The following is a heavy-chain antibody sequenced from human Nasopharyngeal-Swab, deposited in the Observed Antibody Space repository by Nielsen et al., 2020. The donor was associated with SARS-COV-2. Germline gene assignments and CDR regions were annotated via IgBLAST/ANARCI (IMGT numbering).Heavy chain of an antibody. J-gene: IGHJ4*02. CDR1: GFTLSTYW. Sequence: GESLKISCVASGFTLSTYWMHWVRQAPGKGLVWVSRINSDGSSTSYADSVKGRFTISRDNAKNTLYLQMNSLRDEDTAVYYCAKDRYGSGSYAYWGQGTLVTVSS. D-gene: IGHD3-10*01. CDR2: INSDGSST. CDR3: AKDRYGSGSYAY. V-gene: IGHV3-74*01.